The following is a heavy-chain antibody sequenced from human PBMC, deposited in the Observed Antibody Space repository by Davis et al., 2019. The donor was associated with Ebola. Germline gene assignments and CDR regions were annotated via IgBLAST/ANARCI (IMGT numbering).Heavy chain of an antibody. CDR3: AKDLHSSTWYNYCDN. Sequence: ESLKISCAASGFTFSNYAMSWVRQGPGKGLEWVSTMSGSGSSGDTRYAGSVKGRFTISRDNSKNTLYLQMNSLGAEDTAVYYCAKDLHSSTWYNYCDNWGQGTLVTVSS. CDR1: GFTFSNYA. V-gene: IGHV3-23*01. D-gene: IGHD6-13*01. CDR2: MSGSGSSGDT. J-gene: IGHJ4*02.